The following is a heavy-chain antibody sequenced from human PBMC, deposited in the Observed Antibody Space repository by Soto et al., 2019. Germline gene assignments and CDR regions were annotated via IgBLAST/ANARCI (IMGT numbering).Heavy chain of an antibody. CDR1: GFTFSSYA. V-gene: IGHV3-30-3*01. D-gene: IGHD5-18*01. CDR3: ASGGYSYGDYYYGMDV. CDR2: ISYNGSNK. Sequence: QVQLVESGGGVVQPGRSLRLSCAASGFTFSSYAMHWVRQAPGKGLEWVAVISYNGSNKYYADSVKGRFTISRDNSKDSLYLQMDSLRAEETAVYYCASGGYSYGDYYYGMDVWGQGTTVTVSS. J-gene: IGHJ6*02.